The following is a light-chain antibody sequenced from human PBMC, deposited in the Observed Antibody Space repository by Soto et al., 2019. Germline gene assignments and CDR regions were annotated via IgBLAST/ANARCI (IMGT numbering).Light chain of an antibody. J-gene: IGKJ1*01. CDR3: QQYNNWPT. V-gene: IGKV3-20*01. CDR1: QSVSSSY. CDR2: GAS. Sequence: EIVLTQPPGTLSLSPGERATLSCRASQSVSSSYLAWYQQKPGQAPRLLIYGASSRATGIPDRFSGSGSGTDFTLTISRLEPEDFAVYYCQQYNNWPTFGQGTKVDI.